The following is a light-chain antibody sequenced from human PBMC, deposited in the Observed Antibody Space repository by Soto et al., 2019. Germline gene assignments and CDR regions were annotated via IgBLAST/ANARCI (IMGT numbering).Light chain of an antibody. Sequence: EIVLTQSPGTLSLSPGERATLSSRASQSVSSSYLAWNQQKLGQAPRLLVYGASSRGTCIPDRFSGSGSGIDFTLTISRLEPEDIAVYYCQQRWTFGQGTKVDI. CDR3: QQRWT. CDR1: QSVSSSY. CDR2: GAS. V-gene: IGKV3-20*01. J-gene: IGKJ1*01.